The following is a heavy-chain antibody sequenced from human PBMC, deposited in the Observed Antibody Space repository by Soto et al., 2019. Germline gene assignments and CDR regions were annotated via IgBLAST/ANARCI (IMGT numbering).Heavy chain of an antibody. CDR1: GFAFNNYG. V-gene: IGHV3-21*01. Sequence: GGSLRLSCTVSGFAFNNYGINWVRQAPGKGLEWVSSISKSDYTYYSDSVKGRFTISRDNAKNSVSLQMNTLRVEDTAVYYCAREDSLIIPAVSDLWGHRLLVTL. CDR2: ISKSDYT. CDR3: AREDSLIIPAVSDL. J-gene: IGHJ4*01. D-gene: IGHD3-22*01.